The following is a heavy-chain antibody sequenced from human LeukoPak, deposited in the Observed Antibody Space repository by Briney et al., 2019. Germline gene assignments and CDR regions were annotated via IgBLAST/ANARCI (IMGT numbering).Heavy chain of an antibody. D-gene: IGHD4-17*01. CDR3: ARVYYGDYEGDY. Sequence: PGGSLRLSCAASGLTFSSYSMNWVRQAPGKGLEWVSSISSSSSYIYYADSVKGRFTISRDNAKNSLYLQMNSLRAEDTAVYYCARVYYGDYEGDYWGQATLVTVSS. V-gene: IGHV3-21*01. CDR2: ISSSSSYI. CDR1: GLTFSSYS. J-gene: IGHJ4*02.